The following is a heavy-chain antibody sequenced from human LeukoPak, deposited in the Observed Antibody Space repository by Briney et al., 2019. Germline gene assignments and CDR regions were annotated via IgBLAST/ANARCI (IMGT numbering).Heavy chain of an antibody. CDR3: ARGLGPWFGEQYGMDV. CDR1: GGTFSSYT. CDR2: IIPILGIA. J-gene: IGHJ6*02. D-gene: IGHD3-10*01. Sequence: ASVKVSCKASGGTFSSYTISWVRQAPGQGLEWMGRIIPILGIANYAQKFQGRVTITADKSTSTAYMELSSLRSEDTAVYYCARGLGPWFGEQYGMDVWGQGTTVTVSS. V-gene: IGHV1-69*02.